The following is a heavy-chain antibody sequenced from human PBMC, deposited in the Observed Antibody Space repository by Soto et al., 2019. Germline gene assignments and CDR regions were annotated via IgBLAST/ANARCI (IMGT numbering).Heavy chain of an antibody. CDR1: GGTFSSYA. CDR3: ARDPTVTTLYYYYGMDV. CDR2: IIPIFGTA. V-gene: IGHV1-69*13. J-gene: IGHJ6*02. D-gene: IGHD4-4*01. Sequence: SVNVSCKASGGTFSSYAISWVRQATGQGLEWMGGIIPIFGTANYAQKFQGRVTITADESTSTAYMELSSLRSEDTAVYYCARDPTVTTLYYYYGMDVWGQGTTVTVSS.